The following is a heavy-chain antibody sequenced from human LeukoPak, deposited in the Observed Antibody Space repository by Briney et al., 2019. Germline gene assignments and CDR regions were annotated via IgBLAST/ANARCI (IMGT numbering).Heavy chain of an antibody. V-gene: IGHV1-8*01. Sequence: ASVKVSCKASGYTFTSYDINWVRQATGQGLEWMGWMNPNSGNTGYAQKFQGRVTMTRNISISTAYMELSSLRSEDTAVYYCARGRAIKNWFDPWGQGTLVTVSS. CDR2: MNPNSGNT. D-gene: IGHD2-21*01. CDR1: GYTFTSYD. CDR3: ARGRAIKNWFDP. J-gene: IGHJ5*02.